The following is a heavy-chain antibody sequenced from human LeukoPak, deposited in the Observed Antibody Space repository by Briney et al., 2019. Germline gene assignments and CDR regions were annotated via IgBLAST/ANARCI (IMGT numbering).Heavy chain of an antibody. J-gene: IGHJ4*02. Sequence: ASVKVSCKASGYTFTTYGISWVRQAPGPGREWVGWISGYSGNTDYAQKFQDRVTMTTDTSTSTAYMELGSLSSDDTAVYYCARDYRGSYYFYWGQGTLVTVSS. D-gene: IGHD1-26*01. V-gene: IGHV1-18*01. CDR3: ARDYRGSYYFY. CDR2: ISGYSGNT. CDR1: GYTFTTYG.